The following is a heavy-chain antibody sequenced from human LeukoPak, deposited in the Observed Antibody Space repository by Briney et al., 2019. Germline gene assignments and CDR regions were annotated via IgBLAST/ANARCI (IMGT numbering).Heavy chain of an antibody. D-gene: IGHD3-10*01. CDR1: GYTFTSYY. CDR2: INPSGGST. CDR3: ARDSGMVRGTVDY. V-gene: IGHV1-46*01. Sequence: ASVKDSSKSSGYTFTSYYMYWVRQAPEQGLEWMGIINPSGGSTSYAQKFQGRVTMTRDTSTSTVYMELSSLRSEDTAVYYCARDSGMVRGTVDYWGQGTLVTVSS. J-gene: IGHJ4*02.